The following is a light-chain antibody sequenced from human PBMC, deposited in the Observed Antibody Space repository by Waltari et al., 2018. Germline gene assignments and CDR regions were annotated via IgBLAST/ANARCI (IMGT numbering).Light chain of an antibody. J-gene: IGKJ1*01. Sequence: EIVLTQSPGTLSLSPGERVTLSCRASESVSRALDWYQQKPGHAPRLLMYGASTRATGIPDRFSGSGSGTDFSLTISRLEPEDFAVYYCQHYVRLPVTFGQGTKVEIK. CDR3: QHYVRLPVT. V-gene: IGKV3-20*01. CDR1: ESVSRA. CDR2: GAS.